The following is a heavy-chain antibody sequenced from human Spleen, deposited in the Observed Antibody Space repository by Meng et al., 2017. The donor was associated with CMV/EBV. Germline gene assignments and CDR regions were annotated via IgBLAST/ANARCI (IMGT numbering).Heavy chain of an antibody. CDR1: GGSFSGYY. CDR2: INHSGST. Sequence: SQTLSLTCAVYGGSFSGYYWSWIRQPPGKGLEWIGEINHSGSTNYNPSLKSRVTISVDTSKNQFSLKLSSVTAADTAVYYCARDRVVPAAIYYYYGMDVWGQGTTVTVSS. CDR3: ARDRVVPAAIYYYYGMDV. D-gene: IGHD2-2*01. J-gene: IGHJ6*02. V-gene: IGHV4-34*01.